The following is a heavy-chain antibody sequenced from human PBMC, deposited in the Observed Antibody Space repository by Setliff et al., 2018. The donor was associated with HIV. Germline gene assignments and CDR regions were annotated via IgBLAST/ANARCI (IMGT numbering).Heavy chain of an antibody. CDR3: ARSKTFYDF. CDR1: GGSFTSRSYY. CDR2: IFYSGIT. D-gene: IGHD3-3*01. V-gene: IGHV4-39*01. J-gene: IGHJ4*02. Sequence: PSETLSLTCTVSGGSFTSRSYYWGWIRQPPGKGLEWIGSIFYSGITYYNPSLKSRVTISVDTSKNQFSLNLTSVTAADTAVYYCARSKTFYDFWGQGIMVTVSS.